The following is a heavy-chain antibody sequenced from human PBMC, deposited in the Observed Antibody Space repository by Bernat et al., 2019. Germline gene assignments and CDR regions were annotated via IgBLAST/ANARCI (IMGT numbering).Heavy chain of an antibody. Sequence: QLQLQESGPGLVKPSETPSLTCTVSGISITSSSSYWGWIRQPPGKRLEWIGAIYYSGTTYYNPSLKSRVTMSVDASSNQFSLKVNALTAADTAVYYCARHLRQSGNTPDYWGQGTLVTVSS. CDR3: ARHLRQSGNTPDY. D-gene: IGHD5-12*01. CDR1: GISITSSSSY. J-gene: IGHJ4*02. V-gene: IGHV4-39*01. CDR2: IYYSGTT.